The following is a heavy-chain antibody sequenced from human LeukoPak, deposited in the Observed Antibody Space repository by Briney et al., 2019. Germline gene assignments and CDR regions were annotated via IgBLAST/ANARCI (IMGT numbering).Heavy chain of an antibody. Sequence: SETLSLTCTVSGGSISSGGYSWSWIRQHPGKGLEWIGYIYDSGSTCYNPSLKSRVTISVDTSQNQFSLKLSSVTAADTAVYYCARSTVSSWTMFDYWGQGTLVTVSS. CDR2: IYDSGST. D-gene: IGHD3-10*01. J-gene: IGHJ4*02. CDR3: ARSTVSSWTMFDY. V-gene: IGHV4-31*03. CDR1: GGSISSGGYS.